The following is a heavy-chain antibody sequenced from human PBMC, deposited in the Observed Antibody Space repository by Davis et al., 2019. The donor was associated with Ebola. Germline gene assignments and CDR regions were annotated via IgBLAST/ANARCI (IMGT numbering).Heavy chain of an antibody. CDR1: GYTFTSYG. CDR3: ARDSHDILTGSPNGMDV. J-gene: IGHJ6*02. V-gene: IGHV1-8*02. CDR2: MNPNSGNT. D-gene: IGHD3-9*01. Sequence: AASVKVSCKASGYTFTSYGISWVRQATGQGLEWVGWMNPNSGNTGYAEKFQGRVTMTRNTSINTAYMELSYLRSEDTAVYYCARDSHDILTGSPNGMDVWGQGTTVTVSS.